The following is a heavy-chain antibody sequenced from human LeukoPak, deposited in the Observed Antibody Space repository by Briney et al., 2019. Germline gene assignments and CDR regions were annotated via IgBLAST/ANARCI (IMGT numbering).Heavy chain of an antibody. D-gene: IGHD6-19*01. Sequence: PGGSLRLSCAASGFTFSSYAMSWVRQAPGKGLEWVSAISGSGGSTYYADSVKGRFTISRDNSKNTLYLQMNSLRAEDTAVYYCARGWGQWLAPMDYWGQGTLVTVSS. J-gene: IGHJ4*02. V-gene: IGHV3-23*01. CDR3: ARGWGQWLAPMDY. CDR1: GFTFSSYA. CDR2: ISGSGGST.